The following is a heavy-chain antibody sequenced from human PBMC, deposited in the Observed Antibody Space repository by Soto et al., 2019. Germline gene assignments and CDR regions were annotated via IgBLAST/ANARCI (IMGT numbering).Heavy chain of an antibody. CDR2: INSDGTIT. J-gene: IGHJ6*02. Sequence: EVQLVESGGGLVQPGGSLRLSCTASGFTFSNYWIHSVRQAPGKGLMWVSRINSDGTITNYADFVKGRFTISRDNAKNTLYLQMTSLRAEDTALYYCARGVRGHYGKDVWGQGTTVTVSS. V-gene: IGHV3-74*01. D-gene: IGHD3-10*01. CDR3: ARGVRGHYGKDV. CDR1: GFTFSNYW.